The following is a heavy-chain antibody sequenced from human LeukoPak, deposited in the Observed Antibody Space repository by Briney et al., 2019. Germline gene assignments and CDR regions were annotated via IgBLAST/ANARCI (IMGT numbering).Heavy chain of an antibody. CDR3: ARDGISYGYYYGMDV. V-gene: IGHV4-31*03. J-gene: IGHJ6*02. CDR1: GGSISSGGYY. Sequence: SETLSLTCTVSGGSISSGGYYWSWIRQHPGKGLEWIGYIYYSGSTYYNPSLKSRVTISVDTSKNQFSLKLSSVTAADTAVYYCARDGISYGYYYGMDVWGQGTTVTVSS. CDR2: IYYSGST. D-gene: IGHD5-18*01.